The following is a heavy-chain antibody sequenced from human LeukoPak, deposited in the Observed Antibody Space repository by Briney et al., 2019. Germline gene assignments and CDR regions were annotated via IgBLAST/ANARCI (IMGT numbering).Heavy chain of an antibody. CDR3: ARTYYDILLLDY. Sequence: GGSLRLPCAASGFTFSDYYMSWIRQAPGKGLEWGSYISSSSSYTNYADSVKGRFTISRDNAKNSLYLQMTSLRAEDTAVYYCARTYYDILLLDYWGQGTLVTVSS. CDR1: GFTFSDYY. D-gene: IGHD3-9*01. J-gene: IGHJ4*02. CDR2: ISSSSSYT. V-gene: IGHV3-11*06.